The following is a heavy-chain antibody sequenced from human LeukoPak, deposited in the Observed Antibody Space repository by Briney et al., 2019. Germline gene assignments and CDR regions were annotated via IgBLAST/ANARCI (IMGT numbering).Heavy chain of an antibody. J-gene: IGHJ4*02. CDR2: INPNSGGT. D-gene: IGHD2-2*01. Sequence: ASVKVSCKASGYTFTGYYMHWVRQAPGQGLECMGWINPNSGGTNYAQKFQGRVTMTRDTSISTAYMELSRLRSDDTAVYYCARGGVCSSTSCYNFDYWGQGTLVTVSS. CDR1: GYTFTGYY. CDR3: ARGGVCSSTSCYNFDY. V-gene: IGHV1-2*02.